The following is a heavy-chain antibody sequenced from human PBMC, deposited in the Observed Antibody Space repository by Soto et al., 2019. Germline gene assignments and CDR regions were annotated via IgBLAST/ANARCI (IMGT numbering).Heavy chain of an antibody. CDR2: IYTTGST. CDR3: ARESARYYYDSSGYPD. V-gene: IGHV4-4*07. J-gene: IGHJ4*02. D-gene: IGHD3-22*01. Sequence: SETLSLTCTVSGGSISTYFWSWIRQPAGGGLEWIGRIYTTGSTNYNPSLKSRVTMSLDTSRNQFSLKLSSVTAADTAVYYCARESARYYYDSSGYPDWGQGTLVTVSS. CDR1: GGSISTYF.